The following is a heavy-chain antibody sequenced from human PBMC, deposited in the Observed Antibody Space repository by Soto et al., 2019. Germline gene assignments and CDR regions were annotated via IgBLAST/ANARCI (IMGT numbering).Heavy chain of an antibody. CDR3: AKDRGPRRQWLIDPLEY. V-gene: IGHV3-30*18. CDR1: GFTFSIYA. J-gene: IGHJ4*02. D-gene: IGHD6-19*01. Sequence: QVQLVESGGGVVQPGRSLRVSCAASGFTFSIYAMHWVRQAPGTGLEWVAVISYDGTKTYYADSVKGRFTISRDNSKNALCLQMNSLRDEDMAVYYCAKDRGPRRQWLIDPLEYWGQGTLVTVSP. CDR2: ISYDGTKT.